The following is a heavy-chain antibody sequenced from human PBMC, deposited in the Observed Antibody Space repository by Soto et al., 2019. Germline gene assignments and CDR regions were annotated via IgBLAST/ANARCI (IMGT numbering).Heavy chain of an antibody. V-gene: IGHV3-7*01. CDR1: GFTFSSHW. CDR3: ARVTGPGFDY. D-gene: IGHD2-8*02. Sequence: GGSLRLSCAASGFTFSSHWMIWVRQAPGKGLEWVANINQDGRDKYYVDSVRGRFTISRDNAKNSLFLQVNSLRADDTAVYYCARVTGPGFDYWGQGNLVTSPQ. J-gene: IGHJ4*02. CDR2: INQDGRDK.